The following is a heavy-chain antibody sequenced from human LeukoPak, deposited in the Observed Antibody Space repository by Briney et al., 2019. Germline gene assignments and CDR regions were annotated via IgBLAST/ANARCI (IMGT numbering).Heavy chain of an antibody. CDR3: ARGGYGYNFFDY. J-gene: IGHJ4*02. CDR2: ISSRSSYI. Sequence: GGSLRLTCAASGFTFSNYSMNWARQAPGKGLEWVSSISSRSSYIYYADSVKGRFTISRDNAKNSLYLQMNSLRAEDTAVYYCARGGYGYNFFDYWGQGTLVTVSS. CDR1: GFTFSNYS. V-gene: IGHV3-21*01. D-gene: IGHD5-24*01.